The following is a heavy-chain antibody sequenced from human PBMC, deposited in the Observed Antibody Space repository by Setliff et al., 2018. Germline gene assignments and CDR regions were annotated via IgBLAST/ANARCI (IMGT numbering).Heavy chain of an antibody. D-gene: IGHD1-26*01. V-gene: IGHV3-15*01. CDR3: CSWSYLFVY. CDR2: IKSKTEGGTT. Sequence: PGGSLRLSCAASGFTFSGSAMHWVRQASGKGLEWVGRIKSKTEGGTTDYGAPVKGRFTISRDDSKHTLYLQMNSLRAEDTAVYYCCSWSYLFVYWGQGTLVTVSS. CDR1: GFTFSGSA. J-gene: IGHJ4*02.